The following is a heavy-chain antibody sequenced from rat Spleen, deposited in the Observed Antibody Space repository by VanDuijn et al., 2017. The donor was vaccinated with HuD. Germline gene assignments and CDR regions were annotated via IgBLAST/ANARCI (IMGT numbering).Heavy chain of an antibody. CDR3: ARRYYGYDY. J-gene: IGHJ2*01. D-gene: IGHD1-7*01. Sequence: EVQLVESDGGLVQPGRSLKLSCAASGFTFSDYYMAWVRQAPTKGLEWVATISYDGSSTYYRDSVKGRFTISRDNAKSTLYLQMDSLRSEDTATYYCARRYYGYDYWGQGVMVTVSS. CDR1: GFTFSDYY. V-gene: IGHV5-29*01. CDR2: ISYDGSST.